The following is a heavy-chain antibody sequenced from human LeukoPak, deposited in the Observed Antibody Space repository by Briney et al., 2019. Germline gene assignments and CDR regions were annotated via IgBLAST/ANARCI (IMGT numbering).Heavy chain of an antibody. J-gene: IGHJ4*02. Sequence: ASVKVSCXASGYTFTSYGISWVRQATGQGLEWMGWMNPNSGNTGYAQKFQGRVTITRNTSISTAYMELSSLRSEDTAVYYCARGLAPFYYYDSSGYYSNWGQGTLVTVSS. D-gene: IGHD3-22*01. CDR1: GYTFTSYG. V-gene: IGHV1-8*03. CDR2: MNPNSGNT. CDR3: ARGLAPFYYYDSSGYYSN.